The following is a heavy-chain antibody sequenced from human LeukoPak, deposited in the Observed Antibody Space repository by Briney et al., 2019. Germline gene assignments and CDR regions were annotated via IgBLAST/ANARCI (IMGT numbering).Heavy chain of an antibody. Sequence: SETLSLTCTVSGGSISSYYWSWIRQPPGKGLEWIGYIYYSGGTNYNPSLKSRVTISVDTSENQFSLKLSSVTAADTAVYYCARSRKDTAMVNYYYYYGMDVWGQGTTVTVSS. CDR2: IYYSGGT. J-gene: IGHJ6*02. D-gene: IGHD5-18*01. CDR1: GGSISSYY. V-gene: IGHV4-59*01. CDR3: ARSRKDTAMVNYYYYYGMDV.